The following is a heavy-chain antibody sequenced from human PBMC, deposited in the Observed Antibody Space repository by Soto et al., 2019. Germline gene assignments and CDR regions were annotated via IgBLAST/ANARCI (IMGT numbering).Heavy chain of an antibody. CDR2: IWYDGSNK. Sequence: GGSLRLSCAASGLTFSSYGMHWVRQAPGKGLEWVAVIWYDGSNKYYADSVKGRFTISRDNSKNMLYLQMNSLRAEDTAVYYCAREGYYYDSSGFRTYDAFDIWGQGTMVTVSS. D-gene: IGHD3-22*01. CDR1: GLTFSSYG. V-gene: IGHV3-33*01. CDR3: AREGYYYDSSGFRTYDAFDI. J-gene: IGHJ3*02.